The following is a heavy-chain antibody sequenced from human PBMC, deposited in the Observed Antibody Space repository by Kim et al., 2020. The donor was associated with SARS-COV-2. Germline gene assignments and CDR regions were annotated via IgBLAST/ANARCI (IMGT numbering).Heavy chain of an antibody. D-gene: IGHD3-10*01. V-gene: IGHV1-46*01. CDR2: INPSGGST. Sequence: ASVKVSCKASGYTFTSYYMHWVRQAPGQGLEWMGIINPSGGSTSYAQKFQGRVTMTRDTSTSTVYMELSSLRSEDTAVYYCARDYPPQSMVRAMYNWFDPWGQGTLVTVSS. J-gene: IGHJ5*02. CDR3: ARDYPPQSMVRAMYNWFDP. CDR1: GYTFTSYY.